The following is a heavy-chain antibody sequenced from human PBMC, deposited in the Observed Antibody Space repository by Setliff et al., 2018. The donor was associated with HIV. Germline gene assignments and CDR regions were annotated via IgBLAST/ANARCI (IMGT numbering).Heavy chain of an antibody. CDR3: ARELYGGNSRPFDY. V-gene: IGHV4-31*03. Sequence: SETLSLTCTISGDSIRSGGYFWSWIRQFPGKGLEWIGSIYYTGTSYYSSSLKSRLSMSVDTSKNQFSLNLDSVTTADTAVYYCARELYGGNSRPFDYWGQGALVTVSS. CDR1: GDSIRSGGYF. J-gene: IGHJ4*02. CDR2: IYYTGTS. D-gene: IGHD2-21*02.